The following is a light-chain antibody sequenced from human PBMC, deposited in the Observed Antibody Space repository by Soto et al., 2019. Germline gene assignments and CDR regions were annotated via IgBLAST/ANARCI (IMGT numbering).Light chain of an antibody. CDR2: LNSDGSH. J-gene: IGLJ2*01. CDR3: QTWGSGIVV. Sequence: QSVLTQSPSASASLGASVKLTCTLSSGHSNYAIAWHQQQSEKGPRYLMKLNSDGSHSKGDGIPDRFSGSSSGAERYLTISGLQSEDEADYYCQTWGSGIVVFGGGTKGTVL. CDR1: SGHSNYA. V-gene: IGLV4-69*01.